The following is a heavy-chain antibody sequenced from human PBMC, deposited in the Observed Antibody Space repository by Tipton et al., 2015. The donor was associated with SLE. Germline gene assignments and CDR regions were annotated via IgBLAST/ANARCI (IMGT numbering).Heavy chain of an antibody. D-gene: IGHD4-11*01. J-gene: IGHJ2*01. CDR2: IFYSGGT. V-gene: IGHV4-59*11. Sequence: TLSLTCIVSGGSISSQHWSWIRQIPGKGLEWIGNIFYSGGTNYNPSLKSRVTMSVDTSKNHFSLKLISVTAADTAVYYCAREFLNPVTTVHYYFDLWGRGTLVTVSS. CDR1: GGSISSQH. CDR3: AREFLNPVTTVHYYFDL.